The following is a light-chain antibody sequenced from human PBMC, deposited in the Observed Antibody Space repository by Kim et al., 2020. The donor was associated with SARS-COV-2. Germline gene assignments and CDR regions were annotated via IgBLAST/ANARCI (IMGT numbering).Light chain of an antibody. CDR3: SSYTSTNTDV. Sequence: QSALTQPASVSGSPGQSITISCTGTSSDVGGYNYVSWYQQHPGKAPKLMIYDVNNRPSGVSNRFSGSKSGNTASLTISGLQAEDEADYYCSSYTSTNTDVFGTGTKVTVL. CDR1: SSDVGGYNY. CDR2: DVN. V-gene: IGLV2-14*03. J-gene: IGLJ1*01.